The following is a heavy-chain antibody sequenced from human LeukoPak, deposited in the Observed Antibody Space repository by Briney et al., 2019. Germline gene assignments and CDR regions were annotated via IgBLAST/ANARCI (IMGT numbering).Heavy chain of an antibody. J-gene: IGHJ4*02. D-gene: IGHD6-19*01. CDR1: GFTFSSYG. V-gene: IGHV3-33*01. Sequence: PGGSLRLSCAASGFTFSSYGMHWVRQAPGKGLEWVAVIWYDGSNKYYADSVKGRFTISRDNSKNTLYLQMNSLRAEDTAVYYCARVIGSGWYYYFDYWGQGTLVTVSS. CDR2: IWYDGSNK. CDR3: ARVIGSGWYYYFDY.